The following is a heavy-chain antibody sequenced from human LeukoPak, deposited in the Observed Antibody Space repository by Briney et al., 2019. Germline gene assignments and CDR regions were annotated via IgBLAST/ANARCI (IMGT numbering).Heavy chain of an antibody. V-gene: IGHV3-21*01. CDR2: ISSSSSYI. CDR3: ARDIVATNYYYGMDV. J-gene: IGHJ6*02. Sequence: GGSLRLSCAASGFAFSYYDMSWVRQAPGKGLEWVSSISSSSSYIYYADSVKGRFTISRDNAKNSLYLQMNSLRAEDTAVYYCARDIVATNYYYGMDVWGQGTTVTVSS. D-gene: IGHD5-12*01. CDR1: GFAFSYYD.